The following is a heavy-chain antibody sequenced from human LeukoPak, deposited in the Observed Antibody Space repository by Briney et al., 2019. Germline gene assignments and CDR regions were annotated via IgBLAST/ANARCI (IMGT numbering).Heavy chain of an antibody. CDR1: GYTFTGYY. CDR2: INPNSGGT. V-gene: IGHV1-2*02. J-gene: IGHJ6*03. CDR3: AREAPSTKLRYMDV. Sequence: ASVKVSCKASGYTFTGYYMHWVRQAPGQGLEWMGWINPNSGGTNYAQKFQGRVTMTRDTSISTAYMELSRPRSDDTAVYYCAREAPSTKLRYMDVWGKGTTVTVSS. D-gene: IGHD2-21*01.